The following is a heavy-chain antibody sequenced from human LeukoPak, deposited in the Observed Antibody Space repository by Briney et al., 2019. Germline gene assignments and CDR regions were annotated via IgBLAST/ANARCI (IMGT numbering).Heavy chain of an antibody. CDR1: GGSISSYY. V-gene: IGHV4-4*09. CDR2: IYTSGST. J-gene: IGHJ6*03. D-gene: IGHD3-3*01. Sequence: SETLSLTCTVSGGSISSYYWSWIRQPPGKGLEWIGYIYTSGSTNYNPSLKSRVTISVDTSKNQFSLKLSSVTAADTAVYYCARLSYYDFWSGYSHYYYYMDVWGKGTTVTVSS. CDR3: ARLSYYDFWSGYSHYYYYMDV.